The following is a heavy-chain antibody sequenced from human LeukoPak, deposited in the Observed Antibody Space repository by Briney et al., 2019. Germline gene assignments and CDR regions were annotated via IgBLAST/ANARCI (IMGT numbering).Heavy chain of an antibody. J-gene: IGHJ2*01. D-gene: IGHD5-18*01. CDR3: ARRWPARDTVMVSTMIKWYFDL. CDR2: INSDGSST. V-gene: IGHV3-74*01. CDR1: GFTLSSYW. Sequence: GGSLRLSCAASGFTLSSYWMHWVRQAPGKGLVWVSRINSDGSSTSYADSVKGRFTISRDNSKNTLYLQMGSLRAEDMAVYYCARRWPARDTVMVSTMIKWYFDLWGRGTLVTVSS.